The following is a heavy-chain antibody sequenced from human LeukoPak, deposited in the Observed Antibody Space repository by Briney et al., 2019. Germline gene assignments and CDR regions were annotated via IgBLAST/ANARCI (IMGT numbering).Heavy chain of an antibody. Sequence: ASVKVSCKASGYSFTSYGISWVRQAPGQGLEWMGWISAYNGNTNYAQKLQGRVTMTTDTSTSTAYMELRSLRSDDTAVYYCARAPSKSDYSPNYYYYYMDVWGKGTTVTVSS. CDR1: GYSFTSYG. CDR2: ISAYNGNT. J-gene: IGHJ6*03. D-gene: IGHD4-17*01. CDR3: ARAPSKSDYSPNYYYYYMDV. V-gene: IGHV1-18*01.